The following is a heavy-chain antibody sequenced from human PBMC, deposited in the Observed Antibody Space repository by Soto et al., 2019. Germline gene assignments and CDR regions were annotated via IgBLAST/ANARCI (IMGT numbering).Heavy chain of an antibody. Sequence: GGSLRLSCTASGFTFGDYAMSWFRQAPGKGLEWVGFIRSKAYGGTTEYAASVEGRFTISRDDSKSIAYLQMNSLKTEDTAVYYCTRSSGYSSSWYYYYYGMDVWGQGTTVTVSS. CDR2: IRSKAYGGTT. CDR1: GFTFGDYA. CDR3: TRSSGYSSSWYYYYYGMDV. V-gene: IGHV3-49*03. D-gene: IGHD6-13*01. J-gene: IGHJ6*02.